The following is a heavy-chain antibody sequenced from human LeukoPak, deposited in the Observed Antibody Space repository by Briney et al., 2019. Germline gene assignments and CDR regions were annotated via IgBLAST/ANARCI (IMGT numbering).Heavy chain of an antibody. D-gene: IGHD6-19*01. J-gene: IGHJ6*02. CDR1: GFNFSTYA. CDR3: ASWTDSSGWYYYYYYGMDV. V-gene: IGHV3-21*01. Sequence: GGSLRLSCAASGFNFSTYAMNWVRQAPGKGLEWVSSISSSSSYIYYADSVKGRFTISRDNAKNSLYLQMNSLRAEDTAVYYCASWTDSSGWYYYYYYGMDVWGQGTTVTVSS. CDR2: ISSSSSYI.